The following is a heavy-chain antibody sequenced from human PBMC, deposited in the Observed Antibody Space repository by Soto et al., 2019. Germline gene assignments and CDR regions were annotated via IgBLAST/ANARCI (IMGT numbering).Heavy chain of an antibody. CDR2: IYSGGST. CDR3: ARDRVVVVAASNYYYYGMDV. Sequence: GGSLRLSCAASGFTVSSNYMSRVRQAPGKGLEWVSVIYSGGSTYYADSVKGRFTISRDNSKNTLYLQMNSLRAEDTAVYYCARDRVVVVAASNYYYYGMDVWGQGTTVTVSS. J-gene: IGHJ6*02. V-gene: IGHV3-53*01. D-gene: IGHD2-15*01. CDR1: GFTVSSNY.